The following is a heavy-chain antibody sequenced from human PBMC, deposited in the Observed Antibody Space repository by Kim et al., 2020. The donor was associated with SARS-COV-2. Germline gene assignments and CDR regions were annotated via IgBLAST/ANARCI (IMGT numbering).Heavy chain of an antibody. CDR2: IKQDGSEK. CDR3: ARVAKGRFFFWSGYNDAFDI. V-gene: IGHV3-7*03. D-gene: IGHD3-3*01. Sequence: GGSLRLSCAASGFTFSSYWMSWVRQAPGKGLEWVANIKQDGSEKYYVDSVKGRFTISRDNAKNSLYLQMNSLRAEDTAVYYCARVAKGRFFFWSGYNDAFDIWGQGTMVTVSS. J-gene: IGHJ3*02. CDR1: GFTFSSYW.